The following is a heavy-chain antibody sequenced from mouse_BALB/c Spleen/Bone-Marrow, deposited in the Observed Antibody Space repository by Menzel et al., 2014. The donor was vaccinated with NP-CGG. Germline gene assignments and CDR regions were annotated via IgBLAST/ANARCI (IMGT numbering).Heavy chain of an antibody. V-gene: IGHV5-9-3*01. CDR3: ARPPYDGYYGLFSY. J-gene: IGHJ3*01. CDR2: ITSGGTCT. D-gene: IGHD2-3*01. Sequence: EAQLVESGGGLVNPGGSLRPSCAASGFTFSTYAMSWVRQTPEKRLEWVATITSGGTCTYYPDSLKGRFTISRDNAKNALYLQVTSLRSEDTAIYYCARPPYDGYYGLFSYWGQGTLVTVSA. CDR1: GFTFSTYA.